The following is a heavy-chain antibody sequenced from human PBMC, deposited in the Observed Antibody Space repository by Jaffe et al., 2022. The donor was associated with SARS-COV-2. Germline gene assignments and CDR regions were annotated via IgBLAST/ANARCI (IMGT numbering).Heavy chain of an antibody. D-gene: IGHD3-3*01. CDR1: GFTFSSYA. J-gene: IGHJ4*02. V-gene: IGHV3-23*01. Sequence: EVQLLESGGGLVQPGGSLRLSCAASGFTFSSYAMSWVRQAPGKGLEWVSAISGSGGSTYYADSVKGRFTISRDNSKNTLYLQMNSLRAEDTAVYYCAKETRTIFGVVINYFDYWGQGTLVTVSS. CDR3: AKETRTIFGVVINYFDY. CDR2: ISGSGGST.